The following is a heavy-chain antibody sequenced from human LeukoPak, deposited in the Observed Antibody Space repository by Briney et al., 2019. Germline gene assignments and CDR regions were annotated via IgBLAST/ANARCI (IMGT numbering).Heavy chain of an antibody. D-gene: IGHD3-22*01. V-gene: IGHV3-48*03. CDR3: ARDRGYDSSGYYRDYFDY. J-gene: IGHJ4*02. CDR1: GFTFSSYE. Sequence: PGGSLRLSCAASGFTFSSYEMNWVRQAPGKGLEWVSYISSSGSTIYYADSVKGRFTISRDNAKNSVYLQMNSLRAEDTAVYYCARDRGYDSSGYYRDYFDYWGQGTPVTVSS. CDR2: ISSSGSTI.